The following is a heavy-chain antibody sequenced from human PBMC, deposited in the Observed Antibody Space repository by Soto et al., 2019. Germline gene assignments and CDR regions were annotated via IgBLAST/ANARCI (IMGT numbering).Heavy chain of an antibody. CDR3: ARDTRSYYRYYHAV. Sequence: GASVKVSCKASGYTFTRYEINWVRQATGQGLEWMGWMNPNRGNTGYAQKFQGRVTMTRNTSISTAYMELSSLRSEDTAVYYCARDTRSYYRYYHAVRSQGTTDPVSS. V-gene: IGHV1-8*01. CDR1: GYTFTRYE. CDR2: MNPNRGNT. J-gene: IGHJ6*03.